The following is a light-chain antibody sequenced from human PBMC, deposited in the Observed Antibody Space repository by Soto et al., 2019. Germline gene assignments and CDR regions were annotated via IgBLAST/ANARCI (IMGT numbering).Light chain of an antibody. Sequence: EIVMTQSPATLSVSPGERATLSCRASQTVSSNLAWYQQKPGQAPRLLIHGASTRATGVPARFSGSGSGTEFTLTLTCLQSEDFAVYYCQQYHNWPPRYTFGQGTKLQIK. CDR2: GAS. J-gene: IGKJ2*01. CDR1: QTVSSN. V-gene: IGKV3-15*01. CDR3: QQYHNWPPRYT.